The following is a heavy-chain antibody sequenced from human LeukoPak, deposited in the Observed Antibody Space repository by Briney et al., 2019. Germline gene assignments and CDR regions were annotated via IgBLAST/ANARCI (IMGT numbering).Heavy chain of an antibody. V-gene: IGHV4-59*02. CDR1: GDSVSMYY. CDR3: AIGSAVTTGLGFDY. CDR2: IYYSGST. D-gene: IGHD4-17*01. Sequence: SETLSLTRTVSGDSVSMYYWSWIRQPPGKGLEWIGYIYYSGSTNYNPSLKSRVTMSVDTSENQFSLKLSSVVAADTAVYYCAIGSAVTTGLGFDYWGQGTLVTVSS. J-gene: IGHJ4*02.